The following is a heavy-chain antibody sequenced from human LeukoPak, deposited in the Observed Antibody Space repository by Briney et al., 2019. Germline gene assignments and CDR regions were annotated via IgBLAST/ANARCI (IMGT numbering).Heavy chain of an antibody. Sequence: ASVKVSCKASVYTFTSYYMHWVRQAPGQGLEWMGIINPSGGSTSYAQKFQGRVTMTRDTSTSTVYMELSSLRSEDTAVYYCARQWIQNYYFDYWGQGTLVTVSS. CDR2: INPSGGST. CDR1: VYTFTSYY. J-gene: IGHJ4*02. D-gene: IGHD5-18*01. V-gene: IGHV1-46*01. CDR3: ARQWIQNYYFDY.